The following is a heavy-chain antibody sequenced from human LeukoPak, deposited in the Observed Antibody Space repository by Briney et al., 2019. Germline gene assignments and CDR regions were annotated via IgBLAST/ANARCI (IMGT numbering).Heavy chain of an antibody. Sequence: GGSLRLSCAASGFTFSSHAMSWVRQAPGKGLERVSAISGSGGSTYYADSVKGRFTISRDNSKNTLYLQMNSLRAEDTAVYYCAKAYDILTEAYYYYGMDVWGQGTTVTVSS. CDR1: GFTFSSHA. CDR2: ISGSGGST. J-gene: IGHJ6*02. V-gene: IGHV3-23*01. D-gene: IGHD3-9*01. CDR3: AKAYDILTEAYYYYGMDV.